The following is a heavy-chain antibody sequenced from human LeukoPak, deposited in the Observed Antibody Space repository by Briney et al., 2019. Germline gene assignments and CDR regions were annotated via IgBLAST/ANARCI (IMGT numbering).Heavy chain of an antibody. CDR3: AKGEGGDSGWYGDY. D-gene: IGHD6-19*01. CDR1: GFTFDDYA. CDR2: ISYDGIDK. V-gene: IGHV3-30*18. J-gene: IGHJ4*02. Sequence: GGSLRLSCVASGFTFDDYAMHWVRQAPGKGLEWVAVISYDGIDKYYADSVKGRFTISRDNSKNTLFLQMNSLRAEDTAMYYCAKGEGGDSGWYGDYWGQGTLVTVSS.